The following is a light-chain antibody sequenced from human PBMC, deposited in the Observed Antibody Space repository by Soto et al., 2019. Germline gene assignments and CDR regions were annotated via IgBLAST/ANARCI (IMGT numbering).Light chain of an antibody. V-gene: IGKV3-11*01. CDR2: DAS. CDR3: QQYGHSPWT. Sequence: EIVLTQSPATLFLSPGERATLSCRASQSVSRNLAWYQQKPGQAPRLLIYDASNRATGIPARFSGSGSVTDFTLTISSLEPEDFAVYYCQQYGHSPWTFGQGTKVDIK. CDR1: QSVSRN. J-gene: IGKJ1*01.